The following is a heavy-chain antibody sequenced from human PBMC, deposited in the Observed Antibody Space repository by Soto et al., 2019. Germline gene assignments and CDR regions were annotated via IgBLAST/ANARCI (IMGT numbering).Heavy chain of an antibody. V-gene: IGHV3-53*01. J-gene: IGHJ6*02. D-gene: IGHD2-2*01. CDR2: IYSGGST. CDR1: GFTVSSNY. Sequence: PVGSLRLSCAASGFTVSSNYMSWVRQAPGKGLEWVSVIYSGGSTYYADSVKGRFTISRDNSKNTLYLQMNSLRAEDTAVYYCASVCSSTSCYQRGMDVWGQGTTVTVSS. CDR3: ASVCSSTSCYQRGMDV.